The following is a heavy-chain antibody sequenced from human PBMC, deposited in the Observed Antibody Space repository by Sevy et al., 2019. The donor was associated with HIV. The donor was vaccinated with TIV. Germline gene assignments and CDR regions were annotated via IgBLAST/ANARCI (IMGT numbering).Heavy chain of an antibody. D-gene: IGHD3-22*01. CDR2: IHHGGTT. CDR1: DGSVSGYF. CDR3: TRLDSSGHSDY. Sequence: SETLSLTCTVSDGSVSGYFWSWIRQPPGRGLEWIGNIHHGGTTKYNPSLKSRVTISIDTSKNQFSLILTSATAADTAVYYCTRLDSSGHSDYWGQGTPVTVSS. V-gene: IGHV4-59*02. J-gene: IGHJ4*02.